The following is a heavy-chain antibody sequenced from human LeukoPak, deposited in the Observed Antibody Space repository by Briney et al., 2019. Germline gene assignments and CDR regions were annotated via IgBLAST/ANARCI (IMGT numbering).Heavy chain of an antibody. V-gene: IGHV4-61*01. CDR2: IYYSGST. CDR1: GGSVSSGSYY. D-gene: IGHD2-2*01. J-gene: IGHJ4*02. Sequence: PSETLSLTCTVSGGSVSSGSYYWSWIRQPPGKGLEWIGYIYYSGSTNYNPSLKSRVTISVDTSKNQFSLKLSSVTAADTAVYYCARGSGPSRHPDYWGQGTLVTVSS. CDR3: ARGSGPSRHPDY.